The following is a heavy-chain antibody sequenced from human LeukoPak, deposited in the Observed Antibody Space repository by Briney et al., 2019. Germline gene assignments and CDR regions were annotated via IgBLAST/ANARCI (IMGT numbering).Heavy chain of an antibody. J-gene: IGHJ3*02. V-gene: IGHV4-39*07. CDR1: GGSISSSSYY. Sequence: SETLSLTCTVSGGSISSSSYYWGWIRQPPGKGLEWIGSIYYSGSTYYNPSLKSRVTISVDTSKNQLSLKLSSVTAADTAVYYCAREIVGATQGAFDIWGQGTMVTVSS. CDR3: AREIVGATQGAFDI. CDR2: IYYSGST. D-gene: IGHD1-26*01.